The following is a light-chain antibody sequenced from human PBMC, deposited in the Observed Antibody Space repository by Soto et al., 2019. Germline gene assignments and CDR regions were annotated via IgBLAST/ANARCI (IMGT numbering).Light chain of an antibody. V-gene: IGKV3-11*01. Sequence: EIVMTQSPATLSVSPGERVTLSCRASQSVGTNLAWYQQKPGQAPRLLILGASTRASGIPAKFSGSGSGTDFTLTISSLEPEDAAVYYCQQRSNWPPITFGQGTRLEV. CDR3: QQRSNWPPIT. CDR1: QSVGTN. CDR2: GAS. J-gene: IGKJ5*01.